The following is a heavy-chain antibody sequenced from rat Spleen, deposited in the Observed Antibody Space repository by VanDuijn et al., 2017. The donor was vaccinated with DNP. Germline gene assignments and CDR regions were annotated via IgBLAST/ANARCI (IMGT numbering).Heavy chain of an antibody. J-gene: IGHJ4*01. D-gene: IGHD1-11*01. V-gene: IGHV5-25*01. CDR1: GFTFSDYN. Sequence: EVQLVESGGGLVQPGRSLKLSCAASGFTFSDYNMAWVRQAPKKGLEWVASISASGGSTSYRDSVKGRFTISRDNTKSTLYLQMDSLRSEDTATYYCATHDAYGPPMDAWGQGTSVTVSS. CDR2: ISASGGST. CDR3: ATHDAYGPPMDA.